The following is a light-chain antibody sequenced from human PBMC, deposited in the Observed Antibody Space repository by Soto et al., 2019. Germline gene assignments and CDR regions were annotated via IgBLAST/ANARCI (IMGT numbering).Light chain of an antibody. CDR1: QTVSTY. Sequence: DIQMTQSPSSLSASIGDSVTITCRTSQTVSTYLNWYQQKPGKAPRLLIYATSSLQSGVPSTFSGSGSGTDFTLTINSLQPEDVGTYYCQQSYSSPMTFGPGTRLEIK. J-gene: IGKJ5*01. CDR3: QQSYSSPMT. V-gene: IGKV1-39*01. CDR2: ATS.